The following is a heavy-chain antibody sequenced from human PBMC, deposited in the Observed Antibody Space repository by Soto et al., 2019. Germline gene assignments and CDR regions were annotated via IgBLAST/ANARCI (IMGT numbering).Heavy chain of an antibody. CDR3: AKDGDVAAAGYYFDY. Sequence: HPGGSLRLSCAASGFTFSSYGMHWVRQAPGKGLGWLAVISYDGGNKYYTDSVKGRFTISRDNSRNTLYLQMNSLRAEDTAVYYCAKDGDVAAAGYYFDYWGQGTLVTVSS. D-gene: IGHD6-13*01. V-gene: IGHV3-30*18. J-gene: IGHJ4*02. CDR1: GFTFSSYG. CDR2: ISYDGGNK.